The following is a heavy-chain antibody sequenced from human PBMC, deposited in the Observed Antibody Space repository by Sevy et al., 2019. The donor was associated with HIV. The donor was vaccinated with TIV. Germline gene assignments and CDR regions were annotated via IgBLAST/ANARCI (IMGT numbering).Heavy chain of an antibody. CDR2: ISSSSSYI. CDR3: ARKYSSSWFGYFDY. J-gene: IGHJ4*02. Sequence: GGSLRLSCAASGFTFSSYSMNWVRQAPGKGLEWVSSISSSSSYIYYADSVKGRFTISRDNAKNSLYLQMNGLRAEDTAVYYCARKYSSSWFGYFDYWGQGTLVTVSS. V-gene: IGHV3-21*01. CDR1: GFTFSSYS. D-gene: IGHD6-13*01.